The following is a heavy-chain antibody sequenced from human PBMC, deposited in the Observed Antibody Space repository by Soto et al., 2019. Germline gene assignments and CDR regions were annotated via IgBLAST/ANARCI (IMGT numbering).Heavy chain of an antibody. Sequence: SETLSLTCTVSGDSISSDYYWSWVRQPPGKRLEWIGEIYHTGTTNYNPSLKSRVSISRDRSKNQFSLELNSVTAADTAVYYCAKDTHWGLGYWGQGTLVTVSS. D-gene: IGHD7-27*01. V-gene: IGHV4-4*02. CDR2: IYHTGTT. J-gene: IGHJ4*02. CDR3: AKDTHWGLGY. CDR1: GDSISSDYY.